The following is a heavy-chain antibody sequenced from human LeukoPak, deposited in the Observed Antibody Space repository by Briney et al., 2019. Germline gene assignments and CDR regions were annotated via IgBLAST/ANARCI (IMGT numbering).Heavy chain of an antibody. CDR1: GYSFTNYW. CDR3: ARRQDDSDFWGGTGAFDI. D-gene: IGHD3-3*01. Sequence: GESLKISCKGSGYSFTNYWIAWVRQVPGKGLEWMGIIYPGDSDIRNSPSFQGQVTISVDKSISTAYLQWSSLKASDTAIYYCARRQDDSDFWGGTGAFDIWGQGTMVTVSS. J-gene: IGHJ3*02. V-gene: IGHV5-51*01. CDR2: IYPGDSDI.